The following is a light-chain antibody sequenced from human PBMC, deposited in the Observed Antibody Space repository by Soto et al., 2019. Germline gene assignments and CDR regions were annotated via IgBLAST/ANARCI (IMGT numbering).Light chain of an antibody. J-gene: IGKJ5*01. CDR3: QQSYSTPIT. CDR1: QDISNY. Sequence: DIQMTQSPSSLSASVGDRVTITCQAGQDISNYLNWYQQKPGKAPKLLIYAASSLQSGVPSRFSGSGSGTDFTLSISSLQPEDFATYYCQQSYSTPITFGQGTRLEIK. CDR2: AAS. V-gene: IGKV1-39*01.